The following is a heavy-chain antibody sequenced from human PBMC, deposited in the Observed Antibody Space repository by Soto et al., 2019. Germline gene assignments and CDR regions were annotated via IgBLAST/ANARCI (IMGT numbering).Heavy chain of an antibody. V-gene: IGHV4-34*01. CDR2: INHSGST. J-gene: IGHJ4*02. CDR3: ARFGSGYDSY. D-gene: IGHD5-12*01. CDR1: GGSFSGYY. Sequence: PSETLSLTCAVYGGSFSGYYWSWIRQPPGKGLEWIGEINHSGSTNYNPSLKSRVTISVDTSKNQFSLKLSSVTAADTAVYYCARFGSGYDSYWGQGTLVTSPQ.